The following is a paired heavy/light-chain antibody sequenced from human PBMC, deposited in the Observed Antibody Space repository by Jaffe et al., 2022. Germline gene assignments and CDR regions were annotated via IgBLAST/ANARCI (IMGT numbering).Light chain of an antibody. J-gene: IGLJ1*01. Sequence: QSALTQPASVSGSPGQSITISCTGTRSDVGSYNLVSWYHQHPGKAPKLMIYEVTKRPSGVSDRFSGSRSGNTASLTISGLQAEDEADYYCFSYAGSNTYVFGTGTTVTVL. CDR1: RSDVGSYNL. V-gene: IGLV2-23*02. CDR3: FSYAGSNTYV. CDR2: EVT.
Heavy chain of an antibody. Sequence: QVQLVQSGSELKKPGASVKVSCKASGYTFTNYAMNWVRQAPGQGLEWMGWINTNTGNPTYAQGFAGRFVFSLDTSVSTAYLQSSSLEAEDTAVYYCARLTGDYAFDIWGQGTMVTVSS. V-gene: IGHV7-4-1*02. CDR2: INTNTGNP. D-gene: IGHD2-21*02. CDR3: ARLTGDYAFDI. J-gene: IGHJ3*02. CDR1: GYTFTNYA.